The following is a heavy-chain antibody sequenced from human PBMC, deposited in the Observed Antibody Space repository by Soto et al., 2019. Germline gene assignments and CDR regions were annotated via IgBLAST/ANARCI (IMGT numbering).Heavy chain of an antibody. CDR2: MHYNGYT. CDR1: SDSISNYY. CDR3: ARDKARYYYGSGSSTLFHY. D-gene: IGHD3-10*01. V-gene: IGHV4-59*12. J-gene: IGHJ4*02. Sequence: PSETLSLTCTVSSDSISNYYCSWFRQPPGKGLEWIGYMHYNGYTSYNPSLRSRVTISVDTSKNQFSLKLSSVTAADTAVYYCARDKARYYYGSGSSTLFHYWGQGTLVTVSS.